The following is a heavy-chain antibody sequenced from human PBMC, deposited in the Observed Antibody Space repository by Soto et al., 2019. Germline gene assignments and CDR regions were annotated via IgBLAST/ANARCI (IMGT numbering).Heavy chain of an antibody. J-gene: IGHJ4*02. V-gene: IGHV4-39*01. Sequence: SSETLSLTCTVSCGSISSSSYYWGWIRQPPGKGLEWIGSIYYSGSTYYNPSLKSRVTISVGTSKNQFSLKLSSVTAADTAVYYCARQTITYYYDSSDDYWGQGTLVTVSS. CDR2: IYYSGST. D-gene: IGHD3-22*01. CDR1: CGSISSSSYY. CDR3: ARQTITYYYDSSDDY.